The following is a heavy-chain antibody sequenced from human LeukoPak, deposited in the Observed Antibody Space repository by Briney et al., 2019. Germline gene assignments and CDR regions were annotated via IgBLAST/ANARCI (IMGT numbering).Heavy chain of an antibody. CDR1: GYTFTGYY. Sequence: ASVKVSCKASGYTFTGYYMHWVRQAPGQGLGWMGWINPNSGGTNYAQKFQGRVTMTRDTSISTAYMELSRLRSDDTAVYYCAREEMTARPKKAFDIWGQGTMVTVSS. V-gene: IGHV1-2*02. D-gene: IGHD6-6*01. CDR2: INPNSGGT. J-gene: IGHJ3*02. CDR3: AREEMTARPKKAFDI.